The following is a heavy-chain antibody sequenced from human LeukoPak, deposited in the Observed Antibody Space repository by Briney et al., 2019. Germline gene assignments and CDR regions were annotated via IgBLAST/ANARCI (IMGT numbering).Heavy chain of an antibody. V-gene: IGHV3-23*01. CDR2: ISGSGGST. CDR3: VRSHTAYYYYYMDV. J-gene: IGHJ6*03. CDR1: GFTFSSYA. D-gene: IGHD5-18*01. Sequence: GGSLRLSCAASGFTFSSYAMSWVRQAPGKGLEWVSAISGSGGSTYYADYVKGRFTTSRDNSKNTLYLQMNSLRAEDTAVYYCVRSHTAYYYYYMDVWGKGTTVTVSS.